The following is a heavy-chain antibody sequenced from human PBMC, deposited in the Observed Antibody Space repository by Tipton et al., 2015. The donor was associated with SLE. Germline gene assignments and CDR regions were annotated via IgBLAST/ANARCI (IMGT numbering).Heavy chain of an antibody. J-gene: IGHJ4*02. CDR1: GGSISSYY. Sequence: TLSLTCTVSGGSISSYYWSWIRQPPGKGLEWIGYIYYSGSTNYNPSLKSRVTISVDTSKNQFSLKLSSVTAADTAVYYCARHRLGIGIDYWGQGTLVTVSS. CDR3: ARHRLGIGIDY. D-gene: IGHD7-27*01. CDR2: IYYSGST. V-gene: IGHV4-59*08.